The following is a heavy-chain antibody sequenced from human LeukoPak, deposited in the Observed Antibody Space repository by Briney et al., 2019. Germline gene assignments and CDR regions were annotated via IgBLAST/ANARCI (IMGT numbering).Heavy chain of an antibody. J-gene: IGHJ5*02. CDR3: ARDPPYYDFWSGSGDNWFDP. CDR1: GYRFIGYY. D-gene: IGHD3-3*01. V-gene: IGHV1-2*02. Sequence: ASVKVSCKASGYRFIGYYIHWVRQAPGQGLEWMGWINSNSGGTNYAQKFQGRVTMTRDTSISTAYMELSRLRSDDTAVYYCARDPPYYDFWSGSGDNWFDPWGQGTLVTVSS. CDR2: INSNSGGT.